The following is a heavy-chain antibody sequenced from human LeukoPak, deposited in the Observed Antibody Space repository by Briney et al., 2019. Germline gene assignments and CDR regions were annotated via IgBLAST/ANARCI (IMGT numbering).Heavy chain of an antibody. CDR3: AREGVPAPYYYGMDV. CDR1: GFTVSSNY. J-gene: IGHJ6*02. V-gene: IGHV3-66*01. CDR2: IYSGGST. Sequence: PGGSLRLSCAASGFTVSSNYMSWVRQAPGKGLEWVSVIYSGGSTYYADSVKGRFTISRDNSKNTLYLQMNSLRAEDTAVYYCAREGVPAPYYYGMDVWGQGTTVTVSS. D-gene: IGHD2-2*01.